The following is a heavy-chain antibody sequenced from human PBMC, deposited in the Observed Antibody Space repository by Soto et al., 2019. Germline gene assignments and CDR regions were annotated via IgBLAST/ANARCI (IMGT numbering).Heavy chain of an antibody. CDR1: GFTFSCYI. D-gene: IGHD1-26*01. Sequence: GGSLRLSCAASGFTFSCYIVNWVRPAPGKGLEWVSYISSGSKTIYYADSVKGRFTVSRDNARNSQYLQMSSLRDEDTAVYYCAREDILGASSLDYWGQGTLVTVSS. CDR3: AREDILGASSLDY. V-gene: IGHV3-48*02. CDR2: ISSGSKTI. J-gene: IGHJ4*02.